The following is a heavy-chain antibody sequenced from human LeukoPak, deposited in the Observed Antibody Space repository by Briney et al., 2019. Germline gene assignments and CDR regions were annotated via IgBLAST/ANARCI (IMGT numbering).Heavy chain of an antibody. Sequence: GGSLRLSCAVSGFNFGSYGMDWVRQAPGKGLEWVAYIKSDGSNKYQADSVKGRFTISRDNSKNTLYLQMNSLRPEDTAVYYCTKDRTASADDDDYWGQGSLVTVSS. V-gene: IGHV3-30*02. CDR1: GFNFGSYG. CDR2: IKSDGSNK. J-gene: IGHJ4*02. D-gene: IGHD1-1*01. CDR3: TKDRTASADDDDY.